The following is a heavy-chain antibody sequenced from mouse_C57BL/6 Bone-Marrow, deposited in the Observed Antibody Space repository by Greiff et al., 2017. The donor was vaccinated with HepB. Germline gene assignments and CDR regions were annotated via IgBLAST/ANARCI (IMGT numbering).Heavy chain of an antibody. V-gene: IGHV8-8*01. D-gene: IGHD1-1*01. CDR2: IWWDDDK. J-gene: IGHJ4*01. CDR3: ARIEGTYYYGSSYDYAMDY. CDR1: GFSLSTFGMG. Sequence: QVQLKESGPGILQPSQTLSLTCSFSGFSLSTFGMGVGWIRQPSGKGLEWLAHIWWDDDKYYNPALKSRLTISKDTSKNQVFLKIANVDTADTATYYCARIEGTYYYGSSYDYAMDYWGQGTSVTVSS.